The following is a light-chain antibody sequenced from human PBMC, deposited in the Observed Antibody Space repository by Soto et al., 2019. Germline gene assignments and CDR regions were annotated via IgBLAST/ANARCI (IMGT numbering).Light chain of an antibody. V-gene: IGKV1-12*01. CDR2: AAS. CDR3: QQANSLPVT. Sequence: DIQMTQSPSSVSASVGDRVTITCRASQGISNWLAWYQQKPGKAPSLLIHAASSLQSGVPSRFSGSGYGADFTLTISSLQPEDFATYFCQQANSLPVTFGPGTKVDIK. CDR1: QGISNW. J-gene: IGKJ3*01.